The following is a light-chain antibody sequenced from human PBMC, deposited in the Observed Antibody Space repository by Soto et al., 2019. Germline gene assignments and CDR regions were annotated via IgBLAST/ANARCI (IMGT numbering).Light chain of an antibody. CDR3: QQSYSTPRT. J-gene: IGKJ1*01. CDR2: AAS. CDR1: PSISSY. V-gene: IGKV1-39*01. Sequence: DIQMTQSPSSLSASVGDRVTITCRASPSISSYLNWYQQKPGKAPKLLIYAASSFQSGVPSRCSGSGSGTDFTLTISSLQPEDFATYYCQQSYSTPRTFGQGTKVDIK.